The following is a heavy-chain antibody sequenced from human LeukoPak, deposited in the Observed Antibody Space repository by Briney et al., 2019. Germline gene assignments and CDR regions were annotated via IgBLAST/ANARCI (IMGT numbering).Heavy chain of an antibody. D-gene: IGHD1-26*01. V-gene: IGHV3-33*06. Sequence: GGSLRLSCAASGFTFSSYGMHWVRQAPGKGLEWVAVIWYDGSNKYYADSVKGRFTISRDNSKNTLYLQMNSLRAEDTAVFYCAKDADYRYSGSLDYWGQGTLVTVSS. J-gene: IGHJ4*02. CDR3: AKDADYRYSGSLDY. CDR1: GFTFSSYG. CDR2: IWYDGSNK.